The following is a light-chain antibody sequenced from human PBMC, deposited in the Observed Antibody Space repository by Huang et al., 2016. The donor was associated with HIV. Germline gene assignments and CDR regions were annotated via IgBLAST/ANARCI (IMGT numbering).Light chain of an antibody. Sequence: EIVMTQSPVTLSVSPGERATLSCRASQSIGRDLAWYQQRPGQAPRLLIYGASTRATGIPARFTGSGSGTEFTLTISSLQSEDFAIYYCQQYNDWPPYTVGQGTKLEI. V-gene: IGKV3-15*01. CDR2: GAS. CDR1: QSIGRD. J-gene: IGKJ2*01. CDR3: QQYNDWPPYT.